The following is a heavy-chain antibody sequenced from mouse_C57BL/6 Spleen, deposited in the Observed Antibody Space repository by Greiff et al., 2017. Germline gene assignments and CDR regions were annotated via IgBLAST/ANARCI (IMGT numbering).Heavy chain of an antibody. D-gene: IGHD2-3*01. V-gene: IGHV1-53*01. J-gene: IGHJ1*03. Sequence: QVQLQQPGTELVKPGASVKLSCKASGYTFTSYWMHWVKQRPGQGLEWIGNINPSNGGTNYNEKFKSKATLTVDKSSSTAYMQLSSLTSEDSAVYYCARSTPYDGYYWYFDVWGTGTTVTVSS. CDR1: GYTFTSYW. CDR3: ARSTPYDGYYWYFDV. CDR2: INPSNGGT.